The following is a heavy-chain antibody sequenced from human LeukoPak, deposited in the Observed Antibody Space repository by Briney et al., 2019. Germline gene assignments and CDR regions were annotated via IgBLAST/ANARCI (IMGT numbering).Heavy chain of an antibody. CDR1: SGSISSSNW. Sequence: PSETLSLTCAVSSGSISSSNWWSWVRQPPGKGLEWIGEIYHSGSTNYNPSLKSRVTISVDKSKNQFSLKLSSVTAADTAVYYCARDSYSYGLPYFDYWGQGTLVTVSS. CDR3: ARDSYSYGLPYFDY. CDR2: IYHSGST. D-gene: IGHD5-18*01. V-gene: IGHV4-4*02. J-gene: IGHJ4*02.